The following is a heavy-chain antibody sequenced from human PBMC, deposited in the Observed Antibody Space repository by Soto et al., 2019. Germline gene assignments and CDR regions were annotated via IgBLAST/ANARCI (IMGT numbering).Heavy chain of an antibody. CDR1: GYTFTSYD. CDR2: MNPNSGNT. CDR3: ARVRGIQVVVAADY. V-gene: IGHV1-8*01. Sequence: QVQLVQSGAEVKKPGASVKVSCKASGYTFTSYDINWVRQATGQGLEWMGWMNPNSGNTGYAQKFQGRVTMTRNTSISTAYMELSSLRSEDTAVCYCARVRGIQVVVAADYWGQGTLVTVSS. J-gene: IGHJ4*02. D-gene: IGHD2-15*01.